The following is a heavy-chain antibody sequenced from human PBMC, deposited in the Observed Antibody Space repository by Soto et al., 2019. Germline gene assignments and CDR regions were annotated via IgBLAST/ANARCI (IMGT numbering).Heavy chain of an antibody. CDR3: ALRLGDPGRLYFDY. D-gene: IGHD3-16*01. Sequence: SETLSLTCTVSGGSISSGGYYCSWIRQHPGKGLEWIGYIYYSGSTYYNPSLKSRVSISVDTSKNQFSLKLSSVTAADTAVYYCALRLGDPGRLYFDYWGQGTLVTSPQ. CDR1: GGSISSGGYY. CDR2: IYYSGST. V-gene: IGHV4-31*03. J-gene: IGHJ4*02.